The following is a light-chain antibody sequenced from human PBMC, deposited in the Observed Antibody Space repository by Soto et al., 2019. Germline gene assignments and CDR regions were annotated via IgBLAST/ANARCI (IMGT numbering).Light chain of an antibody. Sequence: QSVLTQPPSASGTPGQRVTISCSGSSSNIGSNTVNWYQQLQGTAPNLLIYSNNQRPSGVPDRFSGSKSGTSASLAISGLQSEDEADYYCAAWDDSLNASYVFGTGTKVTVL. CDR1: SSNIGSNT. J-gene: IGLJ1*01. CDR2: SNN. CDR3: AAWDDSLNASYV. V-gene: IGLV1-44*01.